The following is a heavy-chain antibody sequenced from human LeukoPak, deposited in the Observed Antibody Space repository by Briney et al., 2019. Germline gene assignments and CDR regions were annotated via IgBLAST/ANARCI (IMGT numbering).Heavy chain of an antibody. J-gene: IGHJ4*02. CDR3: ARDKGGYKDS. D-gene: IGHD5-24*01. CDR1: GVSLSGYY. Sequence: SETLSLTCAVYGVSLSGYYWSWIRQPPGKGLEWIGFIHHSGSSNYNPSLQSRVTMSVDTSKNQFSLRLSSVTAADTAVYYCARDKGGYKDSWGQGALVTVSS. CDR2: IHHSGSS. V-gene: IGHV4-59*01.